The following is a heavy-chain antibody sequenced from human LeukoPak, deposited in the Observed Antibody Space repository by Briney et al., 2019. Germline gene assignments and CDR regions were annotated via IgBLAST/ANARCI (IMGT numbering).Heavy chain of an antibody. V-gene: IGHV1-69*01. CDR2: IIPIFGTA. CDR3: AAQGYCSSASCYTVMDY. CDR1: GGTFSSYA. Sequence: SVKVSCKASGGTFSSYAISWVRQAPGQGLEWMGGIIPIFGTANYAQKFQGRVTITADESTSTAYMELSSLRSEDTAVYYCAAQGYCSSASCYTVMDYWGQGTLVTVSS. J-gene: IGHJ4*02. D-gene: IGHD2-2*02.